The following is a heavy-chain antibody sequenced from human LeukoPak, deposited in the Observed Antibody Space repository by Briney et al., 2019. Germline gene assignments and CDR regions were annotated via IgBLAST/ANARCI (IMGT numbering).Heavy chain of an antibody. CDR2: IIPIFGTA. CDR1: GGTFSSYA. D-gene: IGHD3-22*01. J-gene: IGHJ3*02. CDR3: ASQLYYYDSSGYYAYDAFDI. Sequence: ASVKVSCKASGGTFSSYAISWVRQAPGQGLEWMGGIIPIFGTANYAQKFQGRVTITTDESTSTAYMELSSLRSEDTAVYYRASQLYYYDSSGYYAYDAFDIWGQGTMVTVSS. V-gene: IGHV1-69*05.